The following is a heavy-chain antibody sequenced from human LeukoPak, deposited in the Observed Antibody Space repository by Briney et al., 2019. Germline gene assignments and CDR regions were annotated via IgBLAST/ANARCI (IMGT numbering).Heavy chain of an antibody. V-gene: IGHV1-2*06. D-gene: IGHD3-22*01. CDR2: INPNSGGT. CDR1: GYTFTGYY. J-gene: IGHJ4*02. CDR3: ASSTQYHYDSSGQYYFDY. Sequence: DSVKVSCKASGYTFTGYYMHWVRQAPGQGLEWMGRINPNSGGTNYAQKFQGRVTMTRDTSISTAYMELSRLRSDDTAVYYCASSTQYHYDSSGQYYFDYWGQGTLITVSS.